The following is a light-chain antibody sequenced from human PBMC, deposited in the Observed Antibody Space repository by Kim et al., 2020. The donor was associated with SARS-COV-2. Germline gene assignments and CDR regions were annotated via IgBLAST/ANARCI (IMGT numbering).Light chain of an antibody. J-gene: IGLJ3*02. CDR1: ELGGKH. CDR2: QDN. CDR3: QAWDSSTWL. Sequence: SYELTQPPSVSVSPGQTASITCSANELGGKHASWYQQKPGQSPVVVIYQDNKRPSGIPERFSGSNSGNTATLTISGTQAMDEADYYCQAWDSSTWLFGGG. V-gene: IGLV3-1*01.